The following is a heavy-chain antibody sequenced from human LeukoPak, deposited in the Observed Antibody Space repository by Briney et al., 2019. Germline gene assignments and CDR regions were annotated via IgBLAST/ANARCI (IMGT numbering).Heavy chain of an antibody. D-gene: IGHD2-2*01. Sequence: SETLSLTCAVYGGSFSGYYWSWIRQPPGKGLEWIGEINHSGSTNYNPSLKSRVTMSVDTSKNQFSLKLSSVTAADTAIYYCVRHYCSSTRCYSFSDGGQGTLVTVSS. CDR1: GGSFSGYY. CDR3: VRHYCSSTRCYSFSD. CDR2: INHSGST. V-gene: IGHV4-34*01. J-gene: IGHJ4*02.